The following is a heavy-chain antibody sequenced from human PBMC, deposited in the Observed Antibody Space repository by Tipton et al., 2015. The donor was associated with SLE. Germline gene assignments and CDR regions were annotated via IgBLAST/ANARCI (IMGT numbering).Heavy chain of an antibody. J-gene: IGHJ6*03. CDR1: GYSISSGYY. V-gene: IGHV4-38-2*01. CDR3: ARLKGRLELPGYHYYMDV. CDR2: IHYSGTT. Sequence: GLVKPSETLSLTCGVSGYSISSGYYWNWIRQPPGKGLEWIGYIHYSGTTHDNPSLKSRVTISVDTSKNQFSLKLRSVTAADTAVYYCARLKGRLELPGYHYYMDVWGKGTTVTVSS. D-gene: IGHD1-7*01.